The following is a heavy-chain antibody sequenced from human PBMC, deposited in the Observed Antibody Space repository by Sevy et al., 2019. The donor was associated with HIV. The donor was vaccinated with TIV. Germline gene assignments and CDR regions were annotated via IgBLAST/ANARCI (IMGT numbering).Heavy chain of an antibody. CDR2: ISSSSSYI. J-gene: IGHJ4*02. V-gene: IGHV3-21*01. Sequence: GGYLRLSCAASGFTFSSYSMNWVRQAPGKGLEWVSSISSSSSYIYYADSVKGRFTISRDNAKNSLYLQMNSLRAEDTAVYYRARDEDSSGWYYYYWGQGTLVTVSS. CDR1: GFTFSSYS. CDR3: ARDEDSSGWYYYY. D-gene: IGHD6-19*01.